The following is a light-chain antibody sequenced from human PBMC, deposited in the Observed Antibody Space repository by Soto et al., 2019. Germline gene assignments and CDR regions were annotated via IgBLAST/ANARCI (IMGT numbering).Light chain of an antibody. J-gene: IGKJ2*02. CDR2: DAY. V-gene: IGKV3-11*01. Sequence: VLTQSPDTLSLSPGETATLSCRASQSVDRYLAWYQQKLGQAPRLLIYDAYTRASGVAARFTGSGSATDFSRTITSLEPEDFAVYYCQQRAKWPSTFGPGTKVE. CDR1: QSVDRY. CDR3: QQRAKWPST.